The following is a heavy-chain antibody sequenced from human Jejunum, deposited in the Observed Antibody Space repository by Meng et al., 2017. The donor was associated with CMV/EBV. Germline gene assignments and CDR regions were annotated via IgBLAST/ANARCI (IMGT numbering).Heavy chain of an antibody. Sequence: FRNEGKGGGGQEQGKGLEWVAKINEDEDEKTFLDAVRGRVTISRDNAKKSLYLQMSSLRVEDTAVYYCAREGTQLWPPNWFFDLWGRGTLVTVSS. CDR3: AREGTQLWPPNWFFDL. CDR2: INEDEDEK. V-gene: IGHV3-7*01. D-gene: IGHD5-18*01. CDR1: FRNEG. J-gene: IGHJ2*01.